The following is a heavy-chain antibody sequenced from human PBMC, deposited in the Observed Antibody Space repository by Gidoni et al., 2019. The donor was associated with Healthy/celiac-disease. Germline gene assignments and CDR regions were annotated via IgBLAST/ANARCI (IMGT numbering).Heavy chain of an antibody. V-gene: IGHV4-4*07. CDR3: AREPPYGDDAFDI. J-gene: IGHJ3*02. D-gene: IGHD4-17*01. CDR2: IYTSGST. Sequence: QVQLQESGPGLVKPPETLSPTCTVPGGSTRSYYWTWTRQPAGQGLEWIGRIYTSGSTNYNPSLKRRVTMSVDTSKNQFSLKLSSVTAADTAVYYCAREPPYGDDAFDIWGQGTMVTVSS. CDR1: GGSTRSYY.